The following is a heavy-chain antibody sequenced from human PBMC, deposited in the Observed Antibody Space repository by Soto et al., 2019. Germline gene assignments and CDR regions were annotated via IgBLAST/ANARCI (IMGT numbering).Heavy chain of an antibody. J-gene: IGHJ3*02. D-gene: IGHD3-22*01. CDR1: GYTFTSYG. CDR3: ARPGYYDSSGYKRGNAFGI. CDR2: ISAYNGNT. Sequence: QVQLVQSGAEVKKPGASVKVSCKASGYTFTSYGIIWVRQAPGQGLEWMGWISAYNGNTNYAQKLQGRVTMTTDTSTSTAYMELRSLRSDDTAVYYCARPGYYDSSGYKRGNAFGIWGQGTMVTVSS. V-gene: IGHV1-18*01.